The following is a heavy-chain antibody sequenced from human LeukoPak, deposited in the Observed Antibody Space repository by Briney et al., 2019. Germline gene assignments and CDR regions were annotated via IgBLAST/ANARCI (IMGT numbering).Heavy chain of an antibody. CDR2: IYHSGST. CDR3: ARRRIAAAPIPSPRNWFDP. J-gene: IGHJ5*02. D-gene: IGHD6-13*01. Sequence: SGTLSLTCAVSGDSISSSNWWSWVRQPPGKGLEWIGEIYHSGSTNYNPSLKSRVTISVDKSKNQFSLKLSSVTAADTAVYYCARRRIAAAPIPSPRNWFDPWGQGTLVTVSS. CDR1: GDSISSSNW. V-gene: IGHV4-4*02.